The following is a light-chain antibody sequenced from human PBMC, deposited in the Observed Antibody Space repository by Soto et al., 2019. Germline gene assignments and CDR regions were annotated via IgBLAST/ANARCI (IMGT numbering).Light chain of an antibody. CDR3: QQYHSTPRT. CDR2: GAS. V-gene: IGKV3-20*01. J-gene: IGKJ1*01. Sequence: EIVLTQSPGTLSLSPGERAPLSCRASQSVSSNRLAWYQQKPGQAPRLLIYGASSRATGIPDRFSGSGSGTDFTLTISRLEPEDFASYYCQQYHSTPRTFGQGTKVEI. CDR1: QSVSSNR.